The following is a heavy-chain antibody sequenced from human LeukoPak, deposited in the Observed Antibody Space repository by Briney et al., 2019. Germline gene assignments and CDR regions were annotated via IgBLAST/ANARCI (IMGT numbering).Heavy chain of an antibody. D-gene: IGHD1-14*01. CDR2: ISGSGGST. CDR1: GFTFSSYA. V-gene: IGHV3-23*01. Sequence: GGSLRLSCAASGFTFSSYAMSWVRQAPGKGLEWVSAISGSGGSTYYADSVKGRFTISRDNSKNTLHLQMNSLRAEDTAIYFCARDPDRSGFDYWGQGTLVTVSS. J-gene: IGHJ4*02. CDR3: ARDPDRSGFDY.